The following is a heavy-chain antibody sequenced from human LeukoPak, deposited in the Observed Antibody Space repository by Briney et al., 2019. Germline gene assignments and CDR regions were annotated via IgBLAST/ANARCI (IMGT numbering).Heavy chain of an antibody. Sequence: PGGSLRLSCAASGFTFSSYGMHWVRQAPGKGLEWVAVISYDGSNKYYADSVKGRFTISRDNSKNTLYLQMNSLRAEDTAVYYCAKARSRPVTTYYFDYWGQGTLATVSS. CDR2: ISYDGSNK. J-gene: IGHJ4*02. CDR1: GFTFSSYG. V-gene: IGHV3-30*18. D-gene: IGHD4-17*01. CDR3: AKARSRPVTTYYFDY.